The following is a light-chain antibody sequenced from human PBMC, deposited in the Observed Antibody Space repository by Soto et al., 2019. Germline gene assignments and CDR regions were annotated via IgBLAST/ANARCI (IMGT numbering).Light chain of an antibody. CDR3: KQYNNWTIT. Sequence: ERVMTQSPATLSVSPGERATLSCRASQSVSSNLAWYQQKTGQAPRLLVYGASTRATGIPGTFSGRGSGTEFTLILRSLQSEELAVYYCKQYNNWTITVGPGTRREIK. J-gene: IGKJ5*01. CDR2: GAS. CDR1: QSVSSN. V-gene: IGKV3-15*01.